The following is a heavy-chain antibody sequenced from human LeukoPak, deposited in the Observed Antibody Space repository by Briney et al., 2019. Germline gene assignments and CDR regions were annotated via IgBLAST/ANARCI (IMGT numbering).Heavy chain of an antibody. CDR3: VRGTPTPGMDY. J-gene: IGHJ4*02. CDR1: GYPFSAHL. Sequence: GASVKVSCKASGYPFSAHLLNWRRQAPGQGLEWMGDIDTTTGNPRYAQDFTGRFVFSLDTSVSTAYLQITSLKADDTAAYYCVRGTPTPGMDYWGQGTQVTVSS. D-gene: IGHD3-10*01. CDR2: IDTTTGNP. V-gene: IGHV7-4-1*02.